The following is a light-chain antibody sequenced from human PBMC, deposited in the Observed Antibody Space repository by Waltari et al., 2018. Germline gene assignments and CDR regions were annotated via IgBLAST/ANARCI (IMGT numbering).Light chain of an antibody. CDR1: ALPNQY. CDR2: KDS. CDR3: QSADISGSYV. Sequence: SYELTQPPSVSVSPGQTATITCPGAALPNQYTYWYHHKSGQAPMLVIYKDSARPSGIPERFSGSSSGTTATLTISGVRAEDEADYYCQSADISGSYVFGPGTQVFVL. V-gene: IGLV3-25*03. J-gene: IGLJ1*01.